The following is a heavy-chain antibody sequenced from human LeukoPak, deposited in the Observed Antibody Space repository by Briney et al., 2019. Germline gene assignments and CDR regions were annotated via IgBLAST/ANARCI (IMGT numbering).Heavy chain of an antibody. CDR2: INPNSGGT. D-gene: IGHD2-2*01. V-gene: IGHV1-2*02. Sequence: ASVKVSCKASGYTFTGYYMHWVRQAHGQGLEWMGWINPNSGGTNYAQKFQGRVTMTRDTSISTAYMELSRLRSDDTAVYYCARDSPYCSSTSCFDYWGQGTLVTVSS. J-gene: IGHJ4*02. CDR1: GYTFTGYY. CDR3: ARDSPYCSSTSCFDY.